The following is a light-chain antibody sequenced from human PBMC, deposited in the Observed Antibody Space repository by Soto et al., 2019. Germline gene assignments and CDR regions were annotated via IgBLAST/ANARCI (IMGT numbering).Light chain of an antibody. CDR1: SSNIGSNY. J-gene: IGLJ7*01. Sequence: QAVVTQPPSASGTPGQRVTISCSGSSSNIGSNYVYWYQQLPGTAPKLLIYRNNQRPSGVPDRFSGSKSGTSASLAISGLRSEDEADYYCAAWDDSLSGDAVFGGGTQLTGL. V-gene: IGLV1-47*01. CDR3: AAWDDSLSGDAV. CDR2: RNN.